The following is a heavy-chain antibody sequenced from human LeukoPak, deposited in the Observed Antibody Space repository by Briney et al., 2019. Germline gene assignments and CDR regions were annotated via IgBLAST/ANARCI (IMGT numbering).Heavy chain of an antibody. D-gene: IGHD3-22*01. CDR1: GASISSSNYY. CDR2: IYSSGSA. J-gene: IGHJ4*02. CDR3: ATHSGYSPGVFGY. Sequence: SETLSLTCAVSGASISSSNYYWGWVRQSPGKGLEWIGNIYSSGSAYYNPSLKSRVTMSVDTSKNQFSLTLSSVTAADTAVYYCATHSGYSPGVFGYWGQGTLVTVSS. V-gene: IGHV4-39*07.